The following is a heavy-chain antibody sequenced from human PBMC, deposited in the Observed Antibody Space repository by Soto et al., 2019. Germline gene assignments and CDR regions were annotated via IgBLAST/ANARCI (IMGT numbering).Heavy chain of an antibody. J-gene: IGHJ6*03. V-gene: IGHV4-31*03. Sequence: PSETLSLTCTVSGGSISSGGYYWSWIRQHPGKGLEWIGYIYYSGSTYYNPSLKSRVTISVDTSKNQFSLKLSSVTAADTAVYYCARDRAPSYDFWRTDYYMDVWGKGTTVTVSS. CDR3: ARDRAPSYDFWRTDYYMDV. CDR1: GGSISSGGYY. D-gene: IGHD3-3*01. CDR2: IYYSGST.